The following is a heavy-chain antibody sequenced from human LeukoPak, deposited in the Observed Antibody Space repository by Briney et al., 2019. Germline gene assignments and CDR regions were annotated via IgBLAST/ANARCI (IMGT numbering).Heavy chain of an antibody. CDR1: GGSFSGYY. V-gene: IGHV4-34*01. CDR3: AREGGPYRPLDY. CDR2: IDHSGST. J-gene: IGHJ4*02. Sequence: SETLSLTCAVYGGSFSGYYWSWIRQPPGKGLEWIGEIDHSGSTNYNPSLKSRVTISVDTSKNQFSLKLSSVTAADTAVYYCAREGGPYRPLDYSGQGILVTVSS.